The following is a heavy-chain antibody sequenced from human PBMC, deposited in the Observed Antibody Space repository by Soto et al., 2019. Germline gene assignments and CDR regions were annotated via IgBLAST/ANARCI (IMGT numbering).Heavy chain of an antibody. D-gene: IGHD2-2*01. CDR2: IHNSSSTI. Sequence: EVQLVESGGGLVQPGESLRLSCAASGFTFSSYSMNWVRQAPGKGLEWVSYIHNSSSTIYYADSVRGRFTISRDNAKNSLYLQMNSLSAEDTAVYYCARGVQIIVLLPAAIAYWGQGTLVTGSS. V-gene: IGHV3-48*01. CDR3: ARGVQIIVLLPAAIAY. J-gene: IGHJ4*02. CDR1: GFTFSSYS.